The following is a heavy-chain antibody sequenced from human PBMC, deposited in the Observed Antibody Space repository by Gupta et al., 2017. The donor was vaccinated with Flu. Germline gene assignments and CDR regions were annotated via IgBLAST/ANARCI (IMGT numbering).Heavy chain of an antibody. CDR1: GFTFSSFS. J-gene: IGHJ2*01. CDR3: ARDDKSEWSGYYFDL. V-gene: IGHV3-48*02. Sequence: EVQLVEAGGGLVQPGESLRLSCLTSGFTFSSFSMNWVRQAPGKGLEWVSFISSSGRTIYYADSVRGRFTISRDDAKNSLYLQMNSLRDEDSAVYYCARDDKSEWSGYYFDLWGRGTLVTVSS. D-gene: IGHD6-25*01. CDR2: ISSSGRTI.